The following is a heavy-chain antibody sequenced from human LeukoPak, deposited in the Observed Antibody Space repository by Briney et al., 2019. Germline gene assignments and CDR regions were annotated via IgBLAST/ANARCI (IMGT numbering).Heavy chain of an antibody. V-gene: IGHV1-2*05. CDR1: GYSFTVCC. Sequence: ASVKVSCKASGYSFTVCCMHWVRQAPGPGLEWVGRINGNSGGTQYAQRVQGRVTMTRATSISTAYMELCRLRSDDTVVYYCWTFYFDDGRGFDDAIAIWSEGTTVTVSS. CDR2: INGNSGGT. J-gene: IGHJ3*02. D-gene: IGHD3-22*01. CDR3: WTFYFDDGRGFDDAIAI.